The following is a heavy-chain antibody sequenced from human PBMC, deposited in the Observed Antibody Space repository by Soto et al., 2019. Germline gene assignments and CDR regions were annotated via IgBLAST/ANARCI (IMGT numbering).Heavy chain of an antibody. J-gene: IGHJ4*02. CDR1: GFTFNTYA. D-gene: IGHD2-2*01. CDR2: ISGSSASI. Sequence: GGSLRLSCAGSGFTFNTYAMGCVRQAPGNGVEWVSVISGSSASIYYADSVKGRFSISRDNSKNTVYLQMNSLRPEDTAVYFCAKDRVEYCSAASCFGAFDSWGQGALVTVSS. CDR3: AKDRVEYCSAASCFGAFDS. V-gene: IGHV3-23*01.